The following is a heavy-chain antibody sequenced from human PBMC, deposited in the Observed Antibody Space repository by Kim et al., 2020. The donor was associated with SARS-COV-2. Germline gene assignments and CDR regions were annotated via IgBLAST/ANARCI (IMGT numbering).Heavy chain of an antibody. CDR3: ARGDRYCSSASCYNL. Sequence: ASVKVSCKASGYTFTSYDINWVRQATGQGLEWMGWVNPNSGNTGYAQKFQGRVTMTRDTSISTAYMELSNLRSDDTAMYYCARGDRYCSSASCYNLWGQGTLVTVST. V-gene: IGHV1-8*01. CDR2: VNPNSGNT. CDR1: GYTFTSYD. J-gene: IGHJ4*02. D-gene: IGHD2-2*02.